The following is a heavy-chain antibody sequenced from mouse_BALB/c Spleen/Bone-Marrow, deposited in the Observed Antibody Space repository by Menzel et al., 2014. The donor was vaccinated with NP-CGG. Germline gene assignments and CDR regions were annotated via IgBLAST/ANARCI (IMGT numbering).Heavy chain of an antibody. CDR2: ILPGSGST. J-gene: IGHJ2*01. CDR3: AREDYYGSSYFDY. CDR1: GYTFSSYW. D-gene: IGHD1-1*01. Sequence: QVQLQQSGAELMKPGASVKIPCKATGYTFSSYWIDWVKQRPGHGLEWIGEILPGSGSTIYNEKFKGKATFTADTSSNTAYMQLSSLTSEDSAVYYCAREDYYGSSYFDYWGQGTTLTVSS. V-gene: IGHV1-9*01.